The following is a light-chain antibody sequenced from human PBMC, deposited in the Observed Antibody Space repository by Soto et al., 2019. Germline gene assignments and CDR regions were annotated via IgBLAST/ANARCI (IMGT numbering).Light chain of an antibody. CDR3: CSFTSTTALV. V-gene: IGLV2-14*03. CDR1: SSDIGSYNS. J-gene: IGLJ2*01. CDR2: DVS. Sequence: QSALTQPASVSGSPGQSITISCSGSSSDIGSYNSVSWYQHHPGKAPRLMIYDVSHRPSGTSDRFSGSKSGNTASLTISGLQSDDEADYYCCSFTSTTALVFGGGTKVTVL.